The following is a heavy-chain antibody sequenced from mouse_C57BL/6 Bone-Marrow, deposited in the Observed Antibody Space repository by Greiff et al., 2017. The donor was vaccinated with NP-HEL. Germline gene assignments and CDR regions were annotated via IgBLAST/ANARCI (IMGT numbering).Heavy chain of an antibody. CDR3: APITTVVGYAMDY. CDR2: IHPNSGST. CDR1: GYTFTSYW. D-gene: IGHD1-1*01. J-gene: IGHJ4*01. V-gene: IGHV1-64*01. Sequence: VQLQQPGAELVKPGASVKLSCKASGYTFTSYWMHWVKQRPGQGLEWIGMIHPNSGSTNYNEKFKSKATLTVDKSSSTAYMQLSSLTSEDSAVYYCAPITTVVGYAMDYWGQGTSVTVSS.